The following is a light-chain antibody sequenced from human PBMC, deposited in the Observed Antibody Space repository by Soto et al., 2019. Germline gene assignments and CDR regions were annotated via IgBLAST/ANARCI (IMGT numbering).Light chain of an antibody. V-gene: IGKV3-11*01. CDR3: QQRSNWPKT. CDR2: DAS. J-gene: IGKJ1*01. Sequence: EIVLTQSPATLSLSPGERATLSCRASQSVSSYLAWYQQKPGQAPRLLIYDASNRATGIPARFTGSGSGTEFTLTISSLEPEDLAVYYCQQRSNWPKTFGQGTKVEIK. CDR1: QSVSSY.